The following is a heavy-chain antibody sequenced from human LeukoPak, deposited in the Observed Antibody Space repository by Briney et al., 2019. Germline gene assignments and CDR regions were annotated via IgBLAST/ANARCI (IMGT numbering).Heavy chain of an antibody. Sequence: SETLSLTCTVSGGSMSSYYWSWIRQPPGKGLEWIGYIYSSGSTNYNPSLKSRVTISVDSSKSQFSLKLSSVTAADTAVYYCARRFGTSGWVDYWGQGTLVTVSS. CDR1: GGSMSSYY. J-gene: IGHJ4*02. V-gene: IGHV4-59*08. CDR2: IYSSGST. D-gene: IGHD6-19*01. CDR3: ARRFGTSGWVDY.